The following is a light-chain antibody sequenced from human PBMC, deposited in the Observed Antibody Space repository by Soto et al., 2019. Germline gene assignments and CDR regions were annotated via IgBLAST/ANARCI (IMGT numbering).Light chain of an antibody. CDR2: ANN. Sequence: QSVLTQPPSASGTPGQRVSISCSGSGSSIGTNTVNWYRQLPGTAPKLLIYANNQRPSEVPDRFSGSKSGTSASLAISGLQSEDEAEYYCAAWDGSLNNVLFGGGTKLTVL. V-gene: IGLV1-44*01. J-gene: IGLJ2*01. CDR3: AAWDGSLNNVL. CDR1: GSSIGTNT.